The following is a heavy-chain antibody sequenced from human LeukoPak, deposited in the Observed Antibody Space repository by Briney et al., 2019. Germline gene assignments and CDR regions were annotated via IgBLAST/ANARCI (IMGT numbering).Heavy chain of an antibody. CDR2: ISYDGSNK. V-gene: IGHV3-30*18. J-gene: IGHJ3*02. CDR1: GFTFSSYG. Sequence: PGGSLRLSCAASGFTFSSYGMHWVRQAPGKGVEWVAVISYDGSNKYYADSVKGRFTISRDNSKNTLYLQMNSLRAEDTAVYYCAKRGERGDRDAFDIWGQGTMVTVSS. CDR3: AKRGERGDRDAFDI. D-gene: IGHD3-16*01.